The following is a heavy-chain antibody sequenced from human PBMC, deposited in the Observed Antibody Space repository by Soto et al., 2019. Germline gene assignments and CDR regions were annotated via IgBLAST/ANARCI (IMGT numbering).Heavy chain of an antibody. CDR1: RGSISGYY. D-gene: IGHD3-22*01. J-gene: IGHJ4*02. V-gene: IGHV4-4*08. CDR3: ARREVVTTQGAFDY. CDR2: IHSSGDT. Sequence: QVQLQESGPGLVKPSETLSLTCTVSRGSISGYYWGWIRQPPGKEPEWIAYIHSSGDTNYNPSLRSRVIMSVDTSKNQFSLKLNSVTAADTAVYFCARREVVTTQGAFDYWGQGTLVTVAS.